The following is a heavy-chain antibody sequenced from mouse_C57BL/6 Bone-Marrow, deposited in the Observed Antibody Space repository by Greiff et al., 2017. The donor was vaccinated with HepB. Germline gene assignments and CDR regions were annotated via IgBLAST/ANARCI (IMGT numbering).Heavy chain of an antibody. CDR3: ARFAY. J-gene: IGHJ3*01. CDR1: GYTFTSYW. CDR2: IDPSDSYT. Sequence: QVQLQQSGAELVKPGASVKLSCKASGYTFTSYWMQWVKQRPGQGLEWIGEIDPSDSYTNYNQKFKGKATLTVDTSSSTAYMQLSSLTSEDSAVYYCARFAYWGQGTLVTVSA. V-gene: IGHV1-50*01.